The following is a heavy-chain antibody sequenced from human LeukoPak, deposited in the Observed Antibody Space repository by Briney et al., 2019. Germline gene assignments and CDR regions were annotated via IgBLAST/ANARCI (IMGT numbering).Heavy chain of an antibody. CDR1: GFTISSCW. V-gene: IGHV3-7*01. Sequence: AGTLTLSCTASGFTISSCWLSWVRQPPAEGLERVANIKQDGSENYYVDSAKGRFTISRDNAKNSLYLQMNSLRAADTAVYYYARDRSWGLSYFDYWGQGTQVTVSS. CDR2: IKQDGSEN. CDR3: ARDRSWGLSYFDY. D-gene: IGHD1-26*01. J-gene: IGHJ4*02.